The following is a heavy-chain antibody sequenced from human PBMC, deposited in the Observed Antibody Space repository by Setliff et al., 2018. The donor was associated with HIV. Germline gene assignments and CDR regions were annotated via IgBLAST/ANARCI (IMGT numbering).Heavy chain of an antibody. D-gene: IGHD3-22*01. CDR2: ISGSGGSP. Sequence: GGSLRLSCAASGFTFSSNWMHWVRQAPGKGLEWVSSISGSGGSPYYADSVKGRFTISRDNSKNTLYLQMNSLRAEDTAVYYCAKDLVYYDSSGDLDYWGQGTLVTVSS. CDR1: GFTFSSNW. V-gene: IGHV3-23*01. CDR3: AKDLVYYDSSGDLDY. J-gene: IGHJ4*02.